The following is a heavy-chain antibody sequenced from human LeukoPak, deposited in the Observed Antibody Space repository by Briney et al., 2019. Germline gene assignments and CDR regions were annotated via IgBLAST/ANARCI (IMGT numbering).Heavy chain of an antibody. V-gene: IGHV1-69*13. CDR3: ARVGGVPAAIQFWFDP. CDR2: IIPIFGTA. Sequence: SVKVSXKASGGTFSSYAISWVRQAPGQGLEWMGGIIPIFGTANYAQKFQGRVTITADESTSTAYMELSSLRSEDTAVYYCARVGGVPAAIQFWFDPWGQGTLVTVSS. J-gene: IGHJ5*02. D-gene: IGHD2-2*01. CDR1: GGTFSSYA.